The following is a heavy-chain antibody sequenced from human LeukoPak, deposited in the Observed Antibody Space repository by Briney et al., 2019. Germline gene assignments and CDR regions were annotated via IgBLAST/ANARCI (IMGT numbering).Heavy chain of an antibody. V-gene: IGHV4-34*01. Sequence: PSETLSLTCAVYGGSFSGYYWSWIRQPPGKGLEWIGEINHSGSTNYNPSLKSRVTISVDTSKNQFSLKLSSVTAADTAVYYCARGRGLTIFGVVTRNWFDPWGQGTLVTVSS. CDR1: GGSFSGYY. CDR3: ARGRGLTIFGVVTRNWFDP. CDR2: INHSGST. J-gene: IGHJ5*02. D-gene: IGHD3-3*01.